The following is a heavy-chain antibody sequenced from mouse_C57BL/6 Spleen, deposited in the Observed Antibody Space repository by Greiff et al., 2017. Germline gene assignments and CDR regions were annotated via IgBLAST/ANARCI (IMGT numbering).Heavy chain of an antibody. D-gene: IGHD2-4*01. CDR1: GIDFSRYW. CDR2: INPDSSTI. J-gene: IGHJ3*01. CDR3: ARPTVYDYESWFAY. Sequence: CKASGIDFSRYWMSWVRRAPGKGLEWIGEINPDSSTINYAPSLKDKFIISRDNAKNTLYLQMSKVRSEDTALYYCARPTVYDYESWFAYWGQGTLVTVSA. V-gene: IGHV4-1*01.